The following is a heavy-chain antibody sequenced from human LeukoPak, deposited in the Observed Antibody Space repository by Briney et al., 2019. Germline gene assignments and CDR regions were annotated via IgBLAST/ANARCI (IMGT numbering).Heavy chain of an antibody. V-gene: IGHV1-8*03. CDR2: MNPNSGKT. CDR3: ARGVDSSSWYLFHY. D-gene: IGHD3-22*01. Sequence: ASVKVSCKASGYTFTNYDINWVRPATGQGLEWMGWMNPNSGKTGYAQKFQGRVTLTRNTSISTAYMELSSLRSEDTAVYYCARGVDSSSWYLFHYWRQGNLVTVSS. CDR1: GYTFTNYD. J-gene: IGHJ4*02.